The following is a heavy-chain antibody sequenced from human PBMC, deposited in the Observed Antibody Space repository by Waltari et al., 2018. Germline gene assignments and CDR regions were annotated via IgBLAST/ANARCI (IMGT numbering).Heavy chain of an antibody. CDR1: GVTVSNNY. Sequence: EVQLVESGGGLIQPGGSLRLSCVASGVTVSNNYMTWLRQAPGKWLELVARIYSGTTNYADSVRGRFTISRDGSKNTVYLQMNSLRAEDTAVYFCARNQVETALGYWGQGTLVTVSS. CDR2: IYSGTT. CDR3: ARNQVETALGY. D-gene: IGHD2-21*02. V-gene: IGHV3-53*01. J-gene: IGHJ4*02.